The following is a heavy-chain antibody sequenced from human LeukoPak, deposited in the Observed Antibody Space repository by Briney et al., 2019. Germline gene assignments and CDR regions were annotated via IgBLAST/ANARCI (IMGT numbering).Heavy chain of an antibody. CDR2: ISGSGVST. V-gene: IGHV3-23*01. J-gene: IGHJ4*02. Sequence: GGSLRLSCAASGFTFSSHAMSSVRQAPGKGLEWVSGISGSGVSTYYADSVKGRFTISRDNSKNTLYLQMNSLRAEDTAVYYCARDLLGLLGPRFDYWGQGTLVTVSS. CDR3: ARDLLGLLGPRFDY. CDR1: GFTFSSHA. D-gene: IGHD2-15*01.